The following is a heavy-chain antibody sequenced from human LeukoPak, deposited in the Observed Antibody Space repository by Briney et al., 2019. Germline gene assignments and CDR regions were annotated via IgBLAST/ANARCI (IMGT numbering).Heavy chain of an antibody. CDR1: GFTVSSNY. D-gene: IGHD6-13*01. J-gene: IGHJ5*02. Sequence: GSLRLSCAASGFTVSSNYMSWVRQAPGKGLEWVAVIYSGGATSYADSVKGRFTISRDNSKNTLYLQMNSLRAEDTAVYYCARDYTVPRAAIVTESWGQGTLVTVSS. CDR3: ARDYTVPRAAIVTES. V-gene: IGHV3-53*01. CDR2: IYSGGAT.